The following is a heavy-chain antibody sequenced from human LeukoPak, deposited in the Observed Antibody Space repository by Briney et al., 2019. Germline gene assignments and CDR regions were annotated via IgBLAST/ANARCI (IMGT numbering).Heavy chain of an antibody. D-gene: IGHD6-13*01. Sequence: SETLSLTCTVSGGSIDIYYWNWIRQPPGKGLEWLGYIYYSGSTNYNPSLKSRVTISVDTSKNQFSLKLSSVTAADTAVYYCARTGAAAVHFDYWGQGTLVTVSS. CDR2: IYYSGST. V-gene: IGHV4-59*01. CDR1: GGSIDIYY. J-gene: IGHJ4*02. CDR3: ARTGAAAVHFDY.